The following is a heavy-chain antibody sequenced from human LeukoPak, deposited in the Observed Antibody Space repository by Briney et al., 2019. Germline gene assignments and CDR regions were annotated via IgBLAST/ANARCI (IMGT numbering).Heavy chain of an antibody. D-gene: IGHD3-10*01. CDR2: ISGSGGST. CDR1: GFTFSSYA. Sequence: QPGGSLRLSCAASGFTFSSYAMSWVRQAPGKGVEWVSAISGSGGSTYYADSVKGRFTISRDNSKNTLYLQMNSLRAEDTAVYYCAKVQLLWFGELPGGFDYWGQGTLVTVSS. J-gene: IGHJ4*02. CDR3: AKVQLLWFGELPGGFDY. V-gene: IGHV3-23*01.